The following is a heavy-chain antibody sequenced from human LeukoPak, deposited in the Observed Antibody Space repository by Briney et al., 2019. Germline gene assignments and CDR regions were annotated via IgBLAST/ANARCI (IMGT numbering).Heavy chain of an antibody. J-gene: IGHJ4*02. D-gene: IGHD6-19*01. Sequence: PGGSLRLSCAASGFTFSSYAMGWVRQAPGKGLEWVSAISGSGGSTYYADSVKGRFTISRDNSKNTLYLQMNSLRAEDTAVYYCAKVASGWYRSHLDHWGQGTLVTVSS. CDR2: ISGSGGST. CDR1: GFTFSSYA. V-gene: IGHV3-23*01. CDR3: AKVASGWYRSHLDH.